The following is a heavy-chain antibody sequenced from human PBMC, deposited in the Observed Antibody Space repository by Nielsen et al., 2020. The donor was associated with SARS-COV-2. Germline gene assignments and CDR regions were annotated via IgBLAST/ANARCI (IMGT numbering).Heavy chain of an antibody. Sequence: GESLKISCAASGFTFSDYYMSWIRQAPGKGLEWVSYISSSGSTIYYADSVKGRFTISRDNAKNSLYLQMNSLRAEDTAVYYCARYRQLALFDYWCQGTLVTVSS. V-gene: IGHV3-11*04. CDR3: ARYRQLALFDY. D-gene: IGHD6-13*01. J-gene: IGHJ4*02. CDR1: GFTFSDYY. CDR2: ISSSGSTI.